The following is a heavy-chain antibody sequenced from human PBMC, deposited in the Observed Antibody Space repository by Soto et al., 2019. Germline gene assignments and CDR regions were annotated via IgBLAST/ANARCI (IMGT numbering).Heavy chain of an antibody. Sequence: SSETLSLTCNVSGASIRDYYWSWIRQPPGKGLEWIGYIYTSGNTNYNPSLKRRVTISVDTSKNQFSLKLRSVTAADTAVYYCASHVGSGYSDYWGQGTLVTVSS. CDR2: IYTSGNT. CDR3: ASHVGSGYSDY. D-gene: IGHD1-26*01. V-gene: IGHV4-59*13. CDR1: GASIRDYY. J-gene: IGHJ4*02.